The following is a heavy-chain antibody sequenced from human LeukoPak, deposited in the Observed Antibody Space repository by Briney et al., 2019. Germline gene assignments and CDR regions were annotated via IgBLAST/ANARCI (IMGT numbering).Heavy chain of an antibody. CDR3: ARRGMVRGVIALGWFDP. Sequence: PESLCLSSALSGGFLSGYYWRSIRQRPRERLEWIGEINQSRSTTFSPSLKSRVTISVDTSKNQFSLKLSSVTAADTAVYYCARRGMVRGVIALGWFDPWGQGTLVTVSS. D-gene: IGHD3-10*01. V-gene: IGHV4-34*01. CDR2: INQSRST. CDR1: GGFLSGYY. J-gene: IGHJ5*02.